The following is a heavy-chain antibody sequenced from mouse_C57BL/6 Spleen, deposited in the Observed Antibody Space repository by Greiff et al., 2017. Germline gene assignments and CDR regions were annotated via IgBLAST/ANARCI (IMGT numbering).Heavy chain of an antibody. D-gene: IGHD2-1*01. Sequence: QVHVKQPGTELVKPGASVKLSCKASGYTFTSYWMHWVKQRPGQGLEWIGNINPSNGGTNYNEKFKSKATLTVDKSSSTAYMQLSSLTSEDSAVYYCARGGNYGSYAMDYWGQGTSVTVSS. CDR1: GYTFTSYW. V-gene: IGHV1-53*01. CDR2: INPSNGGT. J-gene: IGHJ4*01. CDR3: ARGGNYGSYAMDY.